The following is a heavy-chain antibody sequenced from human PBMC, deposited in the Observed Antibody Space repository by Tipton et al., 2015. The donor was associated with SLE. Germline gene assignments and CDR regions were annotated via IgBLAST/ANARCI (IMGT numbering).Heavy chain of an antibody. D-gene: IGHD1-1*01. CDR2: IYSGGST. V-gene: IGHV3-53*05. J-gene: IGHJ6*02. CDR1: GFTVSSNY. Sequence: RLSCAASGFTVSSNYMSWVRQAPGKGLEWVSVIYSGGSTYYADSVKGRFTISRDNSKNTLYLQMNSLRAEDTAVYYCARDTTSDYYGMDVWGQGTTVTVSS. CDR3: ARDTTSDYYGMDV.